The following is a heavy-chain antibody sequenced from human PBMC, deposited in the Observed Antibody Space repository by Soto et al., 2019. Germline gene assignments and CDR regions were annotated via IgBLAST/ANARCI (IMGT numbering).Heavy chain of an antibody. CDR2: ISGSGGST. J-gene: IGHJ6*02. V-gene: IGHV3-23*01. Sequence: GGSLRLSCAGSGFTLSTYAMSWVRQAPGKGLEWVSGISGSGGSTYYADSVKGRFTISRDNSKNTLFLQMNSLRAGDTAVYYCAKDLTGAFYYYYGMDVWGQGTTVTVSS. CDR3: AKDLTGAFYYYYGMDV. CDR1: GFTLSTYA.